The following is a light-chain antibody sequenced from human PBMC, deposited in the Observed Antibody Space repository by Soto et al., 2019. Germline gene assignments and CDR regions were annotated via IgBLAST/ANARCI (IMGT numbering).Light chain of an antibody. J-gene: IGKJ2*01. CDR1: QSISSY. CDR3: PQSHSTPMYT. V-gene: IGKV1-39*01. Sequence: DIQMTQSPSSLSASVGDRVTITCRASQSISSYVNWYQQKPGKAPRLLIYAASSFQSGVPSRFSGSVSVTDFTLTISSLQPEDFATYYCPQSHSTPMYTFGQGTNLDIK. CDR2: AAS.